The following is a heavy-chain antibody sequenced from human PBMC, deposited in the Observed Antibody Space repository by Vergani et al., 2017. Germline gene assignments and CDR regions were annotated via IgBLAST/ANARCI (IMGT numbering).Heavy chain of an antibody. CDR1: EYSFGNYW. CDR2: IYPADCDT. V-gene: IGHV5-51*01. CDR3: ARHTTYTDS. D-gene: IGHD1-1*01. Sequence: EAELVQSGPEMRKPGESLKISCKGSEYSFGNYWIGWVRQMPGKGLEWMGIIYPADCDTRYSPSFQGQVTISADKSISTAFLQWDSLKASDTALYYCARHTTYTDSWGQGTLVTVSS. J-gene: IGHJ4*02.